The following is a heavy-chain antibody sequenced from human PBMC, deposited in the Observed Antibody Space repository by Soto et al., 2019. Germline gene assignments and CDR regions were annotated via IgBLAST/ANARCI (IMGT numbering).Heavy chain of an antibody. D-gene: IGHD3-10*02. CDR2: IKQDGKEK. CDR1: GFTFNSNW. CDR3: ARRVFGALY. J-gene: IGHJ4*02. V-gene: IGHV3-7*01. Sequence: EVQLVESGGGLVQPGGSLRLSCAASGFTFNSNWMSWVRQAPGKGLEWVANIKQDGKEKDYVDSVKGRFTISRDNTKNSLYLQMNSLRVEDTAVYYCARRVFGALYWGQGTLVTVSS.